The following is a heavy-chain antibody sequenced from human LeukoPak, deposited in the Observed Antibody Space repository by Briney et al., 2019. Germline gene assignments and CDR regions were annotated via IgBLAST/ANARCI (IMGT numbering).Heavy chain of an antibody. Sequence: GGSLRLSCAAPGFIFSQYSMDWVRQAPGKGLEWVSHIRSSSETFYADSVKGRFTISRDNARNSLYLQMNNLRGEDTAIYYCARDAGNSGYGCDLWGQGTLVTVSS. D-gene: IGHD5-12*01. J-gene: IGHJ5*02. V-gene: IGHV3-48*01. CDR2: IRSSSET. CDR3: ARDAGNSGYGCDL. CDR1: GFIFSQYS.